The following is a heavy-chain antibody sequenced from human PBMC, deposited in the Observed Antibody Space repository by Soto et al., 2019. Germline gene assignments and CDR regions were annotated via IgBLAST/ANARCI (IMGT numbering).Heavy chain of an antibody. V-gene: IGHV1-18*01. CDR2: ISADNGYT. J-gene: IGHJ5*02. Sequence: ASVKVSCKASGYTFYSHSISWVRRAPGQRLEWMGWISADNGYTKFSQNFQGRIIITRDTSASTAYMELSSLRSEDTAVYYCARGTVTTPHWFDPWGQGTLVTVSS. CDR3: ARGTVTTPHWFDP. D-gene: IGHD4-4*01. CDR1: GYTFYSHS.